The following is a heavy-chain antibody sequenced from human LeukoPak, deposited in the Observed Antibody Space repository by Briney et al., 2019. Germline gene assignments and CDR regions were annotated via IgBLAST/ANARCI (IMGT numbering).Heavy chain of an antibody. Sequence: SETLSLTCTVSGGSISSYYWSWIRQPPGKGLEWIGYIYYSGSTNYNPSLKSRVTISVDTSKNQCSLKLSSVTAADTAVYYCARHADSSGWFPFDYWGQGTLVTVSS. CDR1: GGSISSYY. D-gene: IGHD6-19*01. CDR2: IYYSGST. CDR3: ARHADSSGWFPFDY. J-gene: IGHJ4*02. V-gene: IGHV4-59*08.